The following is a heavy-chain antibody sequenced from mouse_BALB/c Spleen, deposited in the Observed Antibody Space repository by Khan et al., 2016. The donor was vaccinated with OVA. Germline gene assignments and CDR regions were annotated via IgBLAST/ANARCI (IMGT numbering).Heavy chain of an antibody. D-gene: IGHD2-10*01. CDR3: ARPPYFSYTLDY. CDR2: INTYTGEP. CDR1: GYSFTNYG. Sequence: QVQLQQSGPELKKPGETVKISCKASGYSFTNYGMNWVKQSPGKAFKWMGWINTYTGEPTYADDFKGRFAFSLETSANTAYLQINILKSEDTATYFCARPPYFSYTLDYWGQGTSVTVSS. V-gene: IGHV9-3-1*01. J-gene: IGHJ4*01.